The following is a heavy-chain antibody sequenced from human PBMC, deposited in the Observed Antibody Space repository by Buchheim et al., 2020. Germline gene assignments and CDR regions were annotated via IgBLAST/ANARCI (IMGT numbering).Heavy chain of an antibody. CDR3: AKSSGWFDS. CDR1: MSTFSNSE. CDR2: ISSAGSKK. Sequence: AQLVASGGGVVQPGGSLRLSCVASMSTFSNSEMNWVRQTPGKGLEWIAYISSAGSKKDYADSVKGRFTISRDNAKSSLFLEMKSLGAEDTAIYYCAKSSGWFDSWGQGTL. D-gene: IGHD3-22*01. J-gene: IGHJ5*01. V-gene: IGHV3-48*03.